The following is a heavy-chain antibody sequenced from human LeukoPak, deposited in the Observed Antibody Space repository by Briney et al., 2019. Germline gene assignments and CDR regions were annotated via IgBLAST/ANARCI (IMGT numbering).Heavy chain of an antibody. CDR1: GGSFSGYY. J-gene: IGHJ4*02. CDR2: INHSGST. Sequence: PSETLSLTCAVYGGSFSGYYWSWIRQPPGKGLEWIGEINHSGSTNYNPSLKSRVTISVDTSKNQFSLKLSSVTAADTAVYYCARGWSVILWFGEPTNFDYWGQGTLVTVSS. D-gene: IGHD3-10*01. V-gene: IGHV4-34*01. CDR3: ARGWSVILWFGEPTNFDY.